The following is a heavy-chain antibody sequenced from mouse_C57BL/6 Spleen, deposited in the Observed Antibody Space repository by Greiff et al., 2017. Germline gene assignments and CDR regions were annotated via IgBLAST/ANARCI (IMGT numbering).Heavy chain of an antibody. J-gene: IGHJ4*01. Sequence: VQLQQPGTELVKPGASVKLSCKASGYTFTSYWMHWVKQRPGQGLEWIGNINPSNGGTNYNEKFKSKATLTVDKSSSTAYMQLSSLTSEDSAVYYCARLGQLRPHYYAMDYWGQGTSVTVSS. V-gene: IGHV1-53*01. CDR3: ARLGQLRPHYYAMDY. D-gene: IGHD3-2*02. CDR2: INPSNGGT. CDR1: GYTFTSYW.